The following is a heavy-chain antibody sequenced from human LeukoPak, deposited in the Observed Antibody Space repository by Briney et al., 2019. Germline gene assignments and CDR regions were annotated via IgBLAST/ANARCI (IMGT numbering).Heavy chain of an antibody. Sequence: PSETLSLTCAVYGGSFSGYYWSWLRQPPGKGLEWIGEINHSGSTNYNPSLKSRVTISVDTTKNHSSLKLSSVTAADTAVYYCASPRRSGHPSYYYYMDVWGKGTTVTVSS. CDR3: ASPRRSGHPSYYYYMDV. J-gene: IGHJ6*03. V-gene: IGHV4-34*01. CDR1: GGSFSGYY. CDR2: INHSGST.